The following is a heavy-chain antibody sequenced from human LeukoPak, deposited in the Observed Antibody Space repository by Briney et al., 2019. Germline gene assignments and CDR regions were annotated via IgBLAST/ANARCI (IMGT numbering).Heavy chain of an antibody. CDR2: INPSSGGT. D-gene: IGHD1-1*01. Sequence: ASVKVSCKASGYTFTAQYMHWVRQAPGQGLEWMGRINPSSGGTNYVQKFQGRVTTTRDTSITTAYMELTSLRTDDTAVYYCASGTTERIDYWGQGTLVTVSS. CDR1: GYTFTAQY. CDR3: ASGTTERIDY. J-gene: IGHJ4*02. V-gene: IGHV1-2*06.